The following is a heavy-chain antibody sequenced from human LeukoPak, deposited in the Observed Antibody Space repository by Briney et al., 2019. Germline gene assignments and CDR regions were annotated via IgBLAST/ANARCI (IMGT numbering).Heavy chain of an antibody. D-gene: IGHD6-19*01. V-gene: IGHV6-1*01. J-gene: IGHJ4*02. CDR1: GDTVSSNSAA. Sequence: SQTLSLTCDISGDTVSSNSAAWNWIRQSPSRGLKWLGRTYYRSKWYNDYAVSVKSRITINPDTSKNQFSLQLNSVTPEDTAVYYCARGVEQWLEYYFDYWGQGTLVTVSS. CDR2: TYYRSKWYN. CDR3: ARGVEQWLEYYFDY.